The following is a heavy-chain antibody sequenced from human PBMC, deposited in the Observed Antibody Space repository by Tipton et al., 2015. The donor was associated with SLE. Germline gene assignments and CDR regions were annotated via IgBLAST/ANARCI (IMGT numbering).Heavy chain of an antibody. CDR3: ARLEKGGYSSN. D-gene: IGHD6-13*01. J-gene: IGHJ1*01. CDR2: VYSSGAT. V-gene: IGHV4-39*01. CDR1: GGSISSSTYY. Sequence: TLSLTCTVSGGSISSSTYYRGWIRQPPGKGLEWVGSVYSSGATYYNPSLKSRVTMSVDTSKSQFSLNLSSGTATDTAVYYCARLEKGGYSSNWGQGTLVTVSS.